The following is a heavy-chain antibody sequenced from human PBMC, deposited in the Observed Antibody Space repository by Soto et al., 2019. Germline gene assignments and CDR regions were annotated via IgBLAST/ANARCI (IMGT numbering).Heavy chain of an antibody. CDR2: LSAYNGNT. Sequence: QVQLVQSGAEVKKPGASVKVSCKASGYTFTSYGISWVRQAPGQGLAWMGWLSAYNGNTNYAQKRQGRFTMTTDTPTSAAYMELRGLRSDDTAAYYCARDGVVVPAAMGILDYWGQGTLVTVSS. CDR1: GYTFTSYG. V-gene: IGHV1-18*01. J-gene: IGHJ4*02. D-gene: IGHD2-2*01. CDR3: ARDGVVVPAAMGILDY.